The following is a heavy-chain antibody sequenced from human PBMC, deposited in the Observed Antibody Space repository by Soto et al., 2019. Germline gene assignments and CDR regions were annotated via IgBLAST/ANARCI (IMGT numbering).Heavy chain of an antibody. J-gene: IGHJ4*02. CDR1: GFTFSSHA. V-gene: IGHV3-30-3*01. Sequence: QVQLVESGGGVAQPGRSLRLSCAVSGFTFSSHAMHWVRQAPGKGLEWVALISSDGSNKYYADSVKGRFTTSRDNSKNTMYLQMNSLRVEDTAVYYWARDDEGGSDCDLGYWGQGALVTVSS. D-gene: IGHD1-26*01. CDR3: ARDDEGGSDCDLGY. CDR2: ISSDGSNK.